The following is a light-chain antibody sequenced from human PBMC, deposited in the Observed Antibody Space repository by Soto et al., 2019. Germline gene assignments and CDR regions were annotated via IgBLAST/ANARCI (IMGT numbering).Light chain of an antibody. CDR3: SSYTNINTRACV. CDR1: SRDVGAYDY. Sequence: QSALTQPASVSGSPGQSITISCTGTSRDVGAYDYVSWYLQYPDKAPQLLIYYVDHRPSGVSSRFSGSKSGNTASLTISGLQAEDEGEYYCSSYTNINTRACVFGTGTKVTVL. CDR2: YVD. V-gene: IGLV2-14*03. J-gene: IGLJ1*01.